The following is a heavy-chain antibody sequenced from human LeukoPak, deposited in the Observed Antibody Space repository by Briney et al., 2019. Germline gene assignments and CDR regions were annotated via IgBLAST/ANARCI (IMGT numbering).Heavy chain of an antibody. CDR3: VRESQWLAGPTDY. CDR1: GFTVSSNY. D-gene: IGHD6-19*01. CDR2: IYSGGST. Sequence: PGGSLRLSCAASGFTVSSNYMSWVRQAPGKGLEWVSVIYSGGSTYYADSVKGRFTISRGNSKNTLYLQMNSLRAEDTAVYYCVRESQWLAGPTDYWGQGTLVTVSS. J-gene: IGHJ4*02. V-gene: IGHV3-66*01.